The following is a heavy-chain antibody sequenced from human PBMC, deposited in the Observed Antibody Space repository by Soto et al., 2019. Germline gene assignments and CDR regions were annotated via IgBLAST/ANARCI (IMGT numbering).Heavy chain of an antibody. V-gene: IGHV4-61*01. D-gene: IGHD3-16*01. CDR2: ISYSGSS. CDR1: GGSVSSGSYY. J-gene: IGHJ4*02. Sequence: QVQLQESGPGLVKPSETLSLTCTVSGGSVSSGSYYWYWIRQPPGKGLEWIAYISYSGSSSYNSSLKSRVTISVDTSKNQFSLNLSSVTAADTAVYYCASGVRLILGYWGQGTLVTVSS. CDR3: ASGVRLILGY.